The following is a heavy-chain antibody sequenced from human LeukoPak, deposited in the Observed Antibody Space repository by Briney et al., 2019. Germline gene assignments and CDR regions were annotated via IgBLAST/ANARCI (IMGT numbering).Heavy chain of an antibody. CDR1: EVTFSSYA. D-gene: IGHD3-10*01. CDR3: ARGSWFGELLPFDY. CDR2: IDGSGGSR. J-gene: IGHJ4*02. V-gene: IGHV3-23*01. Sequence: GGSLRLSCADSEVTFSSYAMSWVRQAPGKGLEWVSTIDGSGGSRHYADSVKGRFTISRDNSKNTLYLQMNSLSAEDTAVYYCARGSWFGELLPFDYWGQGTLVTVSS.